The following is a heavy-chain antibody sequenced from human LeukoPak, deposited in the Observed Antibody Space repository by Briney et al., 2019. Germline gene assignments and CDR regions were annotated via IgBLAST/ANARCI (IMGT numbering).Heavy chain of an antibody. V-gene: IGHV4-59*12. CDR3: ARVRGGIGYCSSTSCQTNNWFDP. Sequence: PSETLSLTCTVSGGSISSYYWSWIRQPPGKGLEWIGYIYYSGSTNYNPSLKSRVTISVDRSKNQFSLKLSSVTAADTAVYYCARVRGGIGYCSSTSCQTNNWFDPWGQGTLVTVPS. J-gene: IGHJ5*02. CDR1: GGSISSYY. D-gene: IGHD2-2*01. CDR2: IYYSGST.